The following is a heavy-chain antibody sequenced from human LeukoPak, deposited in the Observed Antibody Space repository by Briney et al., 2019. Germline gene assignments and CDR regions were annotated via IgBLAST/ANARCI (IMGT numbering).Heavy chain of an antibody. V-gene: IGHV3-21*01. Sequence: NPGGSLRLSCAASGFTFSTSGMNWVRQAPGKGLEWVASISSRSYGYYADAVKGRFTISRDNARNSLYLQMNSLRAEDTALYYCARGGGDTPIDSWGQGTLVAVSS. J-gene: IGHJ4*02. CDR2: ISSRSYG. CDR1: GFTFSTSG. D-gene: IGHD2-21*02. CDR3: ARGGGDTPIDS.